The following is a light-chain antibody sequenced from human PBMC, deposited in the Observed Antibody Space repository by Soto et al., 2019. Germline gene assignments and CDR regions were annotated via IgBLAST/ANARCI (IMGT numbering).Light chain of an antibody. CDR1: SSDVGGYNY. Sequence: QSVLTQPASVSGSPGQSITIACTGTSSDVGGYNYVSWYQQHPGKAPKLMIYEVSNRPSGVSNRFSGSKSGNTASLTISGLQAEDEEDYYCSSYASSSTRVFGGGTKLTVL. V-gene: IGLV2-14*01. J-gene: IGLJ3*02. CDR2: EVS. CDR3: SSYASSSTRV.